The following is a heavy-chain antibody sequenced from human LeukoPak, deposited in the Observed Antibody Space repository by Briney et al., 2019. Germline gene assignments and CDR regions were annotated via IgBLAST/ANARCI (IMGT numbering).Heavy chain of an antibody. CDR3: ATRSQAPAN. J-gene: IGHJ4*02. CDR1: GFTFSTYW. Sequence: GGSLRLSCAASGFTFSTYWMTWVRQAPGKGLEWVANINEDGSEENYVDSVKGRFTISRDNAKNSLSLQVESLRVEDTAVYYCATRSQAPANWGQGTLVTVSS. CDR2: INEDGSEE. D-gene: IGHD3-10*01. V-gene: IGHV3-7*01.